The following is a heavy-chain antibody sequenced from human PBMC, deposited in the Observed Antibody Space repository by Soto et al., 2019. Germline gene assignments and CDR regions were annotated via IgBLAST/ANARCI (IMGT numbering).Heavy chain of an antibody. V-gene: IGHV1-69*06. D-gene: IGHD3-22*01. Sequence: GASVKVSCKASGGTFSSYAISWVRQAPGQGLEWMGGIIPIFGTANYAQKFQGRVTITADKSTSTAYMELSSLRSEDTAVYYCARDSFTYYYDSSGPNWFDPWGQGTLVTVSS. CDR3: ARDSFTYYYDSSGPNWFDP. CDR1: GGTFSSYA. J-gene: IGHJ5*02. CDR2: IIPIFGTA.